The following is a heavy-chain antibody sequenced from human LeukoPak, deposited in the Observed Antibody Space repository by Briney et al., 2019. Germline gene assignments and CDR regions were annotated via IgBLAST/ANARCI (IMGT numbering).Heavy chain of an antibody. D-gene: IGHD3-22*01. Sequence: SVKVSCKASGGTFSSYAISWVRQAPGQGLEWMGRIIPIFGTANYAQKFQGRVTITTDESASTAYMELSSLRSEDTAVYYCARGLRYYYDSSGYYYDGSQDAFDIWGQGTMVTVSS. V-gene: IGHV1-69*05. CDR2: IIPIFGTA. CDR3: ARGLRYYYDSSGYYYDGSQDAFDI. CDR1: GGTFSSYA. J-gene: IGHJ3*02.